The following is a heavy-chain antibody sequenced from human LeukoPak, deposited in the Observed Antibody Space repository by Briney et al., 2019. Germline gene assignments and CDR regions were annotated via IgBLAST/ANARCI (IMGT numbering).Heavy chain of an antibody. CDR2: FDPEDGET. Sequence: ASVKVSFEVSGYTLTELSMHWVRQAPGKGLEWMAGFDPEDGETIYAQKFQGRVTMTEDTSTDTAYMELSSLRSEDTAVYYCATVTGYSSSWYNYWGQGTLVTVSS. V-gene: IGHV1-24*01. D-gene: IGHD6-13*01. CDR1: GYTLTELS. CDR3: ATVTGYSSSWYNY. J-gene: IGHJ4*02.